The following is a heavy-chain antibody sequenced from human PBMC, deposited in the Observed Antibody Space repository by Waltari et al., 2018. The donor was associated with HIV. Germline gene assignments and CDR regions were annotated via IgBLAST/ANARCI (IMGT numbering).Heavy chain of an antibody. D-gene: IGHD2-21*02. J-gene: IGHJ4*02. CDR3: TRDAYCGGDCSVY. V-gene: IGHV3-49*04. CDR2: IIRKGYGGTT. Sequence: EVHLVESGGGLEQPGRSLRLSCTASGFTFGDYAMSWVRQAPGKGMEWVGFIIRKGYGGTTEYAASVKGRFTISRDDSKSIAYLQMNSLKTEDTAVYYCTRDAYCGGDCSVYWGQGTLVTVSS. CDR1: GFTFGDYA.